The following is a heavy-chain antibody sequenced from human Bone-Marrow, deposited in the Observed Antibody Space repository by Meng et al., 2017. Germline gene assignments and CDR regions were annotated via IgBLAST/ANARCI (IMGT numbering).Heavy chain of an antibody. D-gene: IGHD6-19*01. CDR2: IDWDDDK. J-gene: IGHJ4*02. V-gene: IGHV2-70*01. Sequence: SGPTLVKPTQTLTLTCTFSGFSLSTSGMCVSWIRQPPGKALEWLALIDWDDDKYYSTSLKTRLTISKDTSKNQVVLTMTNMDPVDTATYYCARIHLSGYSSGWYGFDYWGQGTLVTVSS. CDR1: GFSLSTSGMC. CDR3: ARIHLSGYSSGWYGFDY.